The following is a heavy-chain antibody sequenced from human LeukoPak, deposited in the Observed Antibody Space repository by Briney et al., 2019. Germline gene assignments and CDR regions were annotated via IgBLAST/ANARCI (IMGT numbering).Heavy chain of an antibody. V-gene: IGHV3-23*01. Sequence: GGSLRLSCAASGITFNNFGMRWVRQAPGKGLEWVSSISNGGDHRFYADSVRGRFTISRDNSKNTLYLQMDSLRAEDTAVYYCAKVISSYSSFDSYWGQGTLVTVSS. D-gene: IGHD5-12*01. CDR1: GITFNNFG. CDR2: ISNGGDHR. CDR3: AKVISSYSSFDSY. J-gene: IGHJ4*02.